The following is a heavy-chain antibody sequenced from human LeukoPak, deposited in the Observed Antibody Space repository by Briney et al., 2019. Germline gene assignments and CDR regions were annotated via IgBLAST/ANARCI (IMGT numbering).Heavy chain of an antibody. J-gene: IGHJ5*02. V-gene: IGHV3-7*01. CDR1: GFTFSFYW. Sequence: GGSLRLSCAASGFTFSFYWMSWVRQAPGKGLEWVANIKKDGSEEYYVDSVKGRFTITRDNAQNSLYLQMNSLRAEDTAVYYCAKPSSSSWYEQPFDPWGQGTLVTVSS. D-gene: IGHD6-13*01. CDR2: IKKDGSEE. CDR3: AKPSSSSWYEQPFDP.